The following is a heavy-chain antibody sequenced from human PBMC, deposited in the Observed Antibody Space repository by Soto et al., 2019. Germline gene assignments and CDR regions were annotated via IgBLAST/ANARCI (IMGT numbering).Heavy chain of an antibody. J-gene: IGHJ4*02. D-gene: IGHD5-18*01. Sequence: HPGGSLRLSCAASGFTFSSYGMHWVRQAPGKGLEWVAVIWYDGSNKYYADSVKGRFTISRDNSKNTLYLQMNSLRAEDTAVYYCARDRGYSYGLFDYWGQGTLVTVSS. CDR3: ARDRGYSYGLFDY. CDR2: IWYDGSNK. CDR1: GFTFSSYG. V-gene: IGHV3-33*01.